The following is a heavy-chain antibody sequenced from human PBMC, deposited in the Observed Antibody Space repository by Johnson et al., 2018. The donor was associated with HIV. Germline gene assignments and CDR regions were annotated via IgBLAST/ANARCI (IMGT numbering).Heavy chain of an antibody. CDR1: EFTYSDFY. CDR3: ARARWYLGGGSCCAFDI. V-gene: IGHV3-11*04. Sequence: VQLVESGGGLVKPGGSLRLSCAASEFTYSDFYINWIRQPPGKGLEWVSSISSTGISLYYAHSVKGRFTISTDNAKKSLYVQMNSLRAEDTAVYYCARARWYLGGGSCCAFDIWGQGTMVTVSS. J-gene: IGHJ3*02. CDR2: ISSTGISL. D-gene: IGHD2-15*01.